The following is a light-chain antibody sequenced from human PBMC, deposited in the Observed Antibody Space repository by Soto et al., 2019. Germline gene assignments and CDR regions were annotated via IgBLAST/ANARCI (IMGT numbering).Light chain of an antibody. V-gene: IGKV3-11*01. CDR3: QRRSTWPPFS. Sequence: EIVLTQSPATLSLSPGERATLSCRASQSIGSYLAWYQHKLGQPPRLXIYDASNRATGIPVRFSGSGSGTDFTLTISSLEPEDFAVYDGQRRSTWPPFSFGPGTQVDIK. CDR2: DAS. CDR1: QSIGSY. J-gene: IGKJ3*01.